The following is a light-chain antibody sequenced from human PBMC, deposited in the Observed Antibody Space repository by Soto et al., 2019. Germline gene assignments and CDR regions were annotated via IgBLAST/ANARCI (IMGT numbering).Light chain of an antibody. CDR3: QQYNSYSWT. V-gene: IGKV1-5*03. CDR2: KAS. Sequence: DIQMTQSPSPLSSSVGDKINITFRASQSISSWLAWYQQKPGKAPKLLIYKASSLESGVPSRFSGSGSGTEFTLTISSLQPDDFATYYCQQYNSYSWTFGQGTKVDIK. CDR1: QSISSW. J-gene: IGKJ1*01.